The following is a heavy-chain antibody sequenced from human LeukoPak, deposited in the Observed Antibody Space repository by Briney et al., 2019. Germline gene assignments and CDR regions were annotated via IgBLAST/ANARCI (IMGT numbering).Heavy chain of an antibody. V-gene: IGHV1-46*01. CDR2: INPSGGST. CDR3: ARCLTGMVRGADGDYYGMDV. Sequence: GASVKVSCKASGYTFTSYYMRWVRQAPGQGLEWMGIINPSGGSTSYAQKFQGRVTMTRDTSTSTVYMELSSLRSEDTAVYYCARCLTGMVRGADGDYYGMDVWGQGTTVTVSS. J-gene: IGHJ6*02. D-gene: IGHD3-10*01. CDR1: GYTFTSYY.